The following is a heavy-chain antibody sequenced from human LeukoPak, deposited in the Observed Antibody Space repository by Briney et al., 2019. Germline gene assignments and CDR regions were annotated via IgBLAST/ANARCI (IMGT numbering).Heavy chain of an antibody. CDR3: ATLRGDYFDD. V-gene: IGHV3-11*04. D-gene: IGHD4-17*01. CDR1: GVVFSDSY. Sequence: PGGSLRLSCAASGVVFSDSYMSWIRQAPGKGLQWLSDISTRGNSIHYADSVRGRFSISRDNTKNSLFLQMNNLSAEDTAVYYCATLRGDYFDDWGQGTLVTVSS. CDR2: ISTRGNSI. J-gene: IGHJ4*02.